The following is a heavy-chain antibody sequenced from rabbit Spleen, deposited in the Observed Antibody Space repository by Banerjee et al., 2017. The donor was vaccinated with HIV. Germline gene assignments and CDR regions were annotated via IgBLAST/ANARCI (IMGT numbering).Heavy chain of an antibody. D-gene: IGHD8-1*01. CDR1: GFDLSSYYY. V-gene: IGHV1S45*01. CDR3: ARDSGSSFSSYGMDL. Sequence: QEQLEESGGDLVKPGAFLTLTCTASGFDLSSYYYMCWVRQAPGKGLEWIACIDSGSSGFTYFANWAKGRFTISKTSSTTVTLQMTSLTAADTATYFCARDSGSSFSSYGMDLWGPGTLVTVS. J-gene: IGHJ6*01. CDR2: IDSGSSGFT.